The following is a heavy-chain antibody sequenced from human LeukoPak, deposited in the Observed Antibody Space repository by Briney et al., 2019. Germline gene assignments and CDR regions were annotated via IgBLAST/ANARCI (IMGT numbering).Heavy chain of an antibody. D-gene: IGHD6-13*01. V-gene: IGHV3-11*01. Sequence: GGSLRFSCAASGFFFSDYYMSWIRKAPGKGLEWISYVSDGGSTKYYADSVKGRFTISRDNDQNSLLLQMDSLRVEDTAIYYCARETGSTWNAPIDYWGQGILVTVSS. J-gene: IGHJ4*02. CDR2: VSDGGSTK. CDR3: ARETGSTWNAPIDY. CDR1: GFFFSDYY.